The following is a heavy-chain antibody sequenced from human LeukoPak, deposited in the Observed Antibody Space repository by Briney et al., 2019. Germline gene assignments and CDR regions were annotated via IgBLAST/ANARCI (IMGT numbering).Heavy chain of an antibody. V-gene: IGHV3-9*01. CDR2: ISWNSGSM. CDR1: GFTFDDYA. D-gene: IGHD3-22*01. J-gene: IGHJ4*02. CDR3: AKDSGPNYYDSSGYFDY. Sequence: GRSLRLSCAASGFTFDDYAMHWARQVPGKGLEWVSGISWNSGSMDYADSVKGRFTISRDNAKNSLYLQMNSLRPEDAALYYCAKDSGPNYYDSSGYFDYWGQGTLVTVSS.